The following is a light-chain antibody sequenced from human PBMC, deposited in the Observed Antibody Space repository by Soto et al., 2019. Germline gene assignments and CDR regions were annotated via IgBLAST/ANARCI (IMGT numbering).Light chain of an antibody. CDR3: QQYHNWVT. V-gene: IGKV3D-15*01. Sequence: EIAMTQSPGTLSVSPGERATLSCGASQSVSSNLAWYQQKPGQAPRLLIYGASTRATGIPARFSGSGSGTEFTLSISSLQSEDFAVYYCQQYHNWVTFGGGTRLEIK. CDR2: GAS. J-gene: IGKJ5*01. CDR1: QSVSSN.